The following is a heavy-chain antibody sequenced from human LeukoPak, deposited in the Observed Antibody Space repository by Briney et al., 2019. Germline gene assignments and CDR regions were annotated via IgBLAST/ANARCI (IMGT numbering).Heavy chain of an antibody. V-gene: IGHV3-49*04. J-gene: IGHJ4*02. CDR2: IRSKAYGGTT. CDR1: GFTFSSYW. D-gene: IGHD3-3*01. Sequence: GGSLRLSCVASGFTFSSYWMSWVRQAPGKGLEWVGFIRSKAYGGTTEYAASVKGRFTISRDDSKSIAYLQMNSLKTEDTAVYYCTRGRRSGYRAYYFDYWGQGTLVTVSS. CDR3: TRGRRSGYRAYYFDY.